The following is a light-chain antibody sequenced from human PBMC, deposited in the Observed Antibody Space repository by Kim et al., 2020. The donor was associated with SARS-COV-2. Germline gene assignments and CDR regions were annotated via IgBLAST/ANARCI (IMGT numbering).Light chain of an antibody. Sequence: APRETDRMTSGGNNIGSYSVHWYQQKPGHAPVPVISFDSDRPSGIPERFSGSNSRNTATLTISRVEVEDEADYYCQLWDTSGAYGVFGGGTKLTVL. CDR3: QLWDTSGAYGV. CDR1: NIGSYS. V-gene: IGLV3-21*04. CDR2: FDS. J-gene: IGLJ3*02.